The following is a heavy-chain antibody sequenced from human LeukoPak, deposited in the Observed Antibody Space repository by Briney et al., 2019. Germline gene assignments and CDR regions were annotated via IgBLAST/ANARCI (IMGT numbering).Heavy chain of an antibody. J-gene: IGHJ5*02. CDR3: ARDSVSGDSLNWFDP. V-gene: IGHV3-11*01. CDR2: MSGNSRTI. Sequence: GGSLRLSCTASGFTFSDYYMNWIRQAPGKGLEWVSYMSGNSRTIYYADSVKGRFTISRDNAKNSLYLQMNSLRAEDTAVYYCARDSVSGDSLNWFDPWGQGTLVTVSS. D-gene: IGHD4-17*01. CDR1: GFTFSDYY.